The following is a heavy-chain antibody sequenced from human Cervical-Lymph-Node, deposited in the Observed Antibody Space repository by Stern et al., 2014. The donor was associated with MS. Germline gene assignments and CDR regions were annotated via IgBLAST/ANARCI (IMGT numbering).Heavy chain of an antibody. Sequence: VQLVESGAEVKQPGASVKGSCTASGYSFTSHYMHWVRQAPGQGLEWVGIINPSGGSASYAQKLQGRVTMTRDTSTSTVYMELSSLRSEDTAVYYCASGTGSKRPTGNYWGQGTLVTVSS. CDR3: ASGTGSKRPTGNY. D-gene: IGHD3/OR15-3a*01. CDR2: INPSGGSA. CDR1: GYSFTSHY. J-gene: IGHJ4*02. V-gene: IGHV1-46*01.